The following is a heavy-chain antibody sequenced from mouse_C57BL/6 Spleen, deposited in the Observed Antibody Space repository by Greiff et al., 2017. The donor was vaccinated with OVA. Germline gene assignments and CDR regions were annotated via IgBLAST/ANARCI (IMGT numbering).Heavy chain of an antibody. CDR1: GYTFTSYD. D-gene: IGHD1-1*01. J-gene: IGHJ2*01. CDR3: ASPVYYGSSPYYFDY. Sequence: QVQLKESGPELVKPGASVKLSCKASGYTFTSYDINWVKQRPGQGLEWIGWIYPRDGSTKYNEKFKGKATLTVDTSSSTAYMELHSLKSEDSAVYFCASPVYYGSSPYYFDYWGQGTTLTVSS. V-gene: IGHV1-85*01. CDR2: IYPRDGST.